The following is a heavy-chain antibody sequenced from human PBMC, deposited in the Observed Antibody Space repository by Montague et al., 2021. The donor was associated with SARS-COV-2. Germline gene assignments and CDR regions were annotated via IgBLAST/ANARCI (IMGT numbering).Heavy chain of an antibody. CDR2: ISYDGSNK. CDR3: ARGEGGSYYAYFDY. J-gene: IGHJ4*02. Sequence: SLRLSFAASGFPFSSYAMHWVRQAPGKGLEWVAVISYDGSNKYYADSVKGRFTISRDNSKNTLYLQMNSLRAEDTAVYYCARGEGGSYYAYFDYWGQGTLVTASS. D-gene: IGHD1-26*01. V-gene: IGHV3-30*04. CDR1: GFPFSSYA.